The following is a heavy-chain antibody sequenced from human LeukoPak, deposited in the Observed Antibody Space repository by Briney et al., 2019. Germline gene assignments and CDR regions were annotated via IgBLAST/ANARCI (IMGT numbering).Heavy chain of an antibody. J-gene: IGHJ4*02. V-gene: IGHV1-24*01. CDR2: FDPEDGET. CDR1: GYTLTELS. D-gene: IGHD2-15*01. CDR3: ATDLHGRIQNFDY. Sequence: ASMKVSCKVSGYTLTELSMHWVRQAPGKGLEWMGGFDPEDGETIYAQKFQGRVTMTEDTSTDTAYMELSSLRSEDTAVYYCATDLHGRIQNFDYWGQGTLVTVSS.